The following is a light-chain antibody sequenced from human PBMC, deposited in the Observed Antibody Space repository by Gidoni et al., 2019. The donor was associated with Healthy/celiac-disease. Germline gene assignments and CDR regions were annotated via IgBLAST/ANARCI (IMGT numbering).Light chain of an antibody. CDR2: AAS. Sequence: DIQMPQSPSSLSASVGDRVTITCRASQSISSYLNWYQQKPGKAPKLLIYAASSLQSGVPSRFSSSRSGANFTLTISSLQPEDVATYYYRQSYNTPLFTFGPGTKVDIK. J-gene: IGKJ3*01. CDR3: RQSYNTPLFT. CDR1: QSISSY. V-gene: IGKV1-39*01.